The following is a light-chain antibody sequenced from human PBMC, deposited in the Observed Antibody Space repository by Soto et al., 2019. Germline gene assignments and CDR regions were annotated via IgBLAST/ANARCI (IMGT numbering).Light chain of an antibody. CDR2: DAS. Sequence: DIQMTQSPSSLSASVGDRVTITCQASQDISNYLNWYQQNPGKAPKLLIYDASNLETGVPSRFSGSGSGTDFTFTISSLQPEDIATYYCQQYDNPSLTFGGGTKVDIK. CDR3: QQYDNPSLT. CDR1: QDISNY. J-gene: IGKJ4*01. V-gene: IGKV1-33*01.